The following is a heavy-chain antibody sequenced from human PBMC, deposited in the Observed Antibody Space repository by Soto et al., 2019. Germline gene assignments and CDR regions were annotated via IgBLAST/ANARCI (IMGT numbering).Heavy chain of an antibody. D-gene: IGHD3-22*01. CDR3: ARIYSTGNYYDSSGYPEAFDI. CDR2: IYSGGST. J-gene: IGHJ3*02. Sequence: GGSLRLSCAASGFTVSSNYMSWVRQAPGKGLEWVSVIYSGGSTYYADSVKGRFTISRHNSKNTLYLQMNSLRAEDTAVYYCARIYSTGNYYDSSGYPEAFDIWGQGTMVTVSS. CDR1: GFTVSSNY. V-gene: IGHV3-53*04.